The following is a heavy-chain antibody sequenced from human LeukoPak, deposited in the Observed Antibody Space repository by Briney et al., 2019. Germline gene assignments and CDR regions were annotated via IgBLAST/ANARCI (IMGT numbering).Heavy chain of an antibody. J-gene: IGHJ4*02. Sequence: SETLSLTCAVYGGSFSGYCWSWIRQPPGKGLEWIGEINHSGSTNYNPSLKSRVTISVDTSKNQFSLKLSSVTAADTAVYYCARGNYYDSSGRYYFDYWGQGTLVTVSS. CDR1: GGSFSGYC. V-gene: IGHV4-34*01. D-gene: IGHD3-22*01. CDR2: INHSGST. CDR3: ARGNYYDSSGRYYFDY.